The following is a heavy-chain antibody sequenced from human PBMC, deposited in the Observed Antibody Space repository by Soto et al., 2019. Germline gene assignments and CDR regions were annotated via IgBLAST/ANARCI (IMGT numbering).Heavy chain of an antibody. CDR3: ARRTSGWYLDY. Sequence: EVQLLESGGGLVQPGGSLRLSCAASGFTFSSYAMSWVRQAPGKWLEWVSVISGSDGSTYYADSVKGRFTISRDNSKNTLYLQMNSLRSEDTAVYYCARRTSGWYLDYWGQGTLVTVSS. CDR1: GFTFSSYA. V-gene: IGHV3-23*01. J-gene: IGHJ4*02. CDR2: ISGSDGST. D-gene: IGHD6-19*01.